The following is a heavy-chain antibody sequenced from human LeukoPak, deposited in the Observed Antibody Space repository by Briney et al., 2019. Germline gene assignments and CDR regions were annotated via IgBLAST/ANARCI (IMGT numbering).Heavy chain of an antibody. D-gene: IGHD5-24*01. CDR2: IKSKTDGGTT. Sequence: GGSLRLSCAASGFTFSNAWMSWVRQAPGKGLEWVGRIKSKTDGGTTDYAAPVKGRFTISRDDSKNTLYLQMNSLKTEDTAVYYCTTQITPYYYYGMDVWGKGTTVTVFS. CDR1: GFTFSNAW. J-gene: IGHJ6*04. CDR3: TTQITPYYYYGMDV. V-gene: IGHV3-15*01.